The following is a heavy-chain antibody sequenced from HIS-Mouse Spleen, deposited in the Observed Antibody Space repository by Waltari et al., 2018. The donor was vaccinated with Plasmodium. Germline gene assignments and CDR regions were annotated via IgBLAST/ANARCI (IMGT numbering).Heavy chain of an antibody. J-gene: IGHJ3*02. V-gene: IGHV3-53*01. CDR2: IYSGGST. CDR1: GFTVSINY. CDR3: ARGMKSSSSAFDI. D-gene: IGHD6-6*01. Sequence: EVQLVESGGGLIQPGGSLRLSCAASGFTVSINYLHWVRQAPGKGLEWVSVIYSGGSTYYADSVKGRFTISRDNSKNTLYLQMNSLRAEDTAVYYCARGMKSSSSAFDIWGQGTMVTVSS.